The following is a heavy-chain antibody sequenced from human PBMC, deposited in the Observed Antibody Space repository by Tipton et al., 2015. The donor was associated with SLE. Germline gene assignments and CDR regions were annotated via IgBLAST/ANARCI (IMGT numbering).Heavy chain of an antibody. CDR2: ISYDGSNK. V-gene: IGHV3-30*04. Sequence: SLRLSCAASGFTFSIYHMHWVRQAPGKGLEWVAVISYDGSNKYYADSVKGRFTISRDNSKNTLYLQMNSLRAGDTAVYYCARDVVGATEGLDYWGQGTLVTVSS. CDR3: ARDVVGATEGLDY. J-gene: IGHJ4*02. CDR1: GFTFSIYH. D-gene: IGHD1-26*01.